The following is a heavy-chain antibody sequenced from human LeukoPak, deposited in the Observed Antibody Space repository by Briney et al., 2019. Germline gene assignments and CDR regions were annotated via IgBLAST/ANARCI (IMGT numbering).Heavy chain of an antibody. CDR3: AKLGDILTGYYREDFDY. Sequence: GGSLRLSCAASGFTFSSNGMHWVRQAPGKGLEWVAFIRYDGSNKYYADSVKGRFTISRDNSKNTLYLQMNSLRAEDTAVYYCAKLGDILTGYYREDFDYWGQGTLVTVSS. D-gene: IGHD3-9*01. V-gene: IGHV3-30*02. CDR2: IRYDGSNK. J-gene: IGHJ4*02. CDR1: GFTFSSNG.